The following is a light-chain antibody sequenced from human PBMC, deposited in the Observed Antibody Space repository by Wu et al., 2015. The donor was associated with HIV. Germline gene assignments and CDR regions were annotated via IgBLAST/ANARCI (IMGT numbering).Light chain of an antibody. CDR2: DTS. J-gene: IGKJ1*01. CDR3: QQYGSSQWT. V-gene: IGKV3-11*01. CDR1: QSVSRF. Sequence: EIVLTQSPATLSLSPGERATLSCRASQSVSRFLAWYQHKPGQAPRVVIYDTSNRAAGIPARFSGSGSGTEFTLTISRLEPEDFAVYYCQQYGSSQWTFGQGTKVEIK.